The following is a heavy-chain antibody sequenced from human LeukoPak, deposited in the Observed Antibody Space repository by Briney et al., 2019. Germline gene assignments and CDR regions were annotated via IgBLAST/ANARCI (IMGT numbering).Heavy chain of an antibody. J-gene: IGHJ4*02. D-gene: IGHD3-3*01. Sequence: PSETLSLTCTVSGGSISSYYWSWIRQPAGKGLEWIGRIYTSGSTNYNPSLKSRVTISVDTSKNQFSLKLSSVTAADTAVYYCARGGSRIYDFWSGYGYFDYWGQGTLVTVSS. CDR3: ARGGSRIYDFWSGYGYFDY. CDR2: IYTSGST. CDR1: GGSISSYY. V-gene: IGHV4-4*07.